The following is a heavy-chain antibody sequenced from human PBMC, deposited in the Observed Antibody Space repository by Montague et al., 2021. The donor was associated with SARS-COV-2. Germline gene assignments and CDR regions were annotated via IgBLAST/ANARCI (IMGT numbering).Heavy chain of an antibody. D-gene: IGHD6-25*01. Sequence: TLSLTCTVSGGSISSGGYYWSWIRQHPGKGLEWIGYIYYSGSTYCNPSLKSRLTISVDTSKNRFSLTLSSVTAADTAVYYCARPSVAAATIPLLESWGQGALVIVSS. CDR2: IYYSGST. CDR3: ARPSVAAATIPLLES. CDR1: GGSISSGGYY. J-gene: IGHJ1*01. V-gene: IGHV4-31*03.